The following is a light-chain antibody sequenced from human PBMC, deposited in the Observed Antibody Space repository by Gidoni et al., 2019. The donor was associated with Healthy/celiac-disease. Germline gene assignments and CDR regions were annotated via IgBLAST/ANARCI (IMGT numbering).Light chain of an antibody. CDR2: AAS. V-gene: IGKV1-39*01. J-gene: IGKJ2*01. Sequence: DIQMTQSPSSLSASVGDRVTITCLARQSISSYLNWYQQKPGKAPKLMIYAASSLQSGVPSRFSVSGSGTDFTLTISNLQPEDFATYYCQQSYSTPPYTFGQGTKLEIK. CDR1: QSISSY. CDR3: QQSYSTPPYT.